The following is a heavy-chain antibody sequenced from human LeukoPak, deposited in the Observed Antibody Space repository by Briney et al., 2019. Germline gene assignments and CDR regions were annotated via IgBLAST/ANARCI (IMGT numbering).Heavy chain of an antibody. D-gene: IGHD6-13*01. CDR1: GGSISSSSYY. J-gene: IGHJ4*02. CDR3: ARDSLIAAGDY. CDR2: IYYSGST. Sequence: PSETLSLTCTVSGGSISSSSYYWGWIRQPPGKGLEWIGSIYYSGSTYYNPSLKSRVTISVDTSKNQFSLKLSSVTAADTAVYYCARDSLIAAGDYWGQGTLVTVSS. V-gene: IGHV4-39*07.